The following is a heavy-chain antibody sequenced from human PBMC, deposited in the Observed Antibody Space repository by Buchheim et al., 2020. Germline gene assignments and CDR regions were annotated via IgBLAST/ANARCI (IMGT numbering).Heavy chain of an antibody. D-gene: IGHD1-26*01. V-gene: IGHV3-23*01. CDR3: AKDPGGGSYFRAPRGNY. CDR1: GFTFSSYA. Sequence: EVQLLESGGGLVQPGGSLRLSCAASGFTFSSYALSWVRQAPGQGLEWVSAISGSGVSTYYADSVKGRFTLSSDNSTHTLYLQMNSLRAEDTAVYYCAKDPGGGSYFRAPRGNYWGQGTL. J-gene: IGHJ4*02. CDR2: ISGSGVST.